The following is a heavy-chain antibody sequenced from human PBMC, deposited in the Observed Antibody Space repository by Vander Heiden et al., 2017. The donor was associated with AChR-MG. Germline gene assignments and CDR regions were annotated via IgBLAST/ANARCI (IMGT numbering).Heavy chain of an antibody. Sequence: EVQLLESGGGLVQPGGSLRLPCAASGSTFSSYAMSWVRQAPGKGLEWVSAISGSGGSTYYADSVKGRFTISRDNSKNTLYLQMNSLRAEDTAVYYCAKVVVVTINWFDPWGQGTLVTVSS. CDR2: ISGSGGST. CDR1: GSTFSSYA. J-gene: IGHJ5*02. D-gene: IGHD2-21*02. V-gene: IGHV3-23*01. CDR3: AKVVVVTINWFDP.